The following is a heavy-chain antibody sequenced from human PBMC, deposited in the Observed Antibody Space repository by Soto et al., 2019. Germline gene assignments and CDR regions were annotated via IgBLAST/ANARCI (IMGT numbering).Heavy chain of an antibody. J-gene: IGHJ6*02. Sequence: GESLKISCKGAGYSFTDYWIGWVRQMPGKGLEWMGIIYPGDSGARYSPSFQGQVSISADKSVNTAYLQWGSLKASDTAMYYCARQTTCWFGMDVWGQGTTVTVSS. CDR3: ARQTTCWFGMDV. D-gene: IGHD1-7*01. CDR1: GYSFTDYW. CDR2: IYPGDSGA. V-gene: IGHV5-51*01.